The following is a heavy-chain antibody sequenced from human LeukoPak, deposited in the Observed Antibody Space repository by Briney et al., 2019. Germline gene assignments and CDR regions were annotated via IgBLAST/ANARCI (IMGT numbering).Heavy chain of an antibody. J-gene: IGHJ4*02. V-gene: IGHV4-39*07. CDR3: ARTYDFWSGYSPYYFDY. Sequence: SETLSLTCTVSGGSISSSSYYWGWIRQPPGKGLEWIGSIYYSGSTYYNPSLKSRVTISVDTSKNQFSLKLSSVTAADTAVYYCARTYDFWSGYSPYYFDYWGRGTLVTVSS. CDR1: GGSISSSSYY. CDR2: IYYSGST. D-gene: IGHD3-3*01.